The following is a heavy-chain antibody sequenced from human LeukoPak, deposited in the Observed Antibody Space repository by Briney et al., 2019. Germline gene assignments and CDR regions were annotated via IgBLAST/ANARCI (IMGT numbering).Heavy chain of an antibody. Sequence: ASVRVSCKASGYTFTGYYMHWVRQAPGQGLEWMGWIDPNSGGTNYAQKFQGRVTMTRDTSISAAYMELSRLRSDDTAVYYCARDLGYCSSTSCLNWLDPWGQGTLVTVSS. CDR3: ARDLGYCSSTSCLNWLDP. V-gene: IGHV1-2*02. CDR1: GYTFTGYY. J-gene: IGHJ5*02. D-gene: IGHD2-2*01. CDR2: IDPNSGGT.